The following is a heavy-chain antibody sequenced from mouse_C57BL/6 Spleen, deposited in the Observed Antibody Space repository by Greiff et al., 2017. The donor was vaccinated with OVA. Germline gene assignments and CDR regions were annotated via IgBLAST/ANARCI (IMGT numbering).Heavy chain of an antibody. J-gene: IGHJ4*01. V-gene: IGHV1-76*01. CDR1: GYTFTDYY. CDR2: IYPGSGNT. D-gene: IGHD2-4*01. Sequence: QVQLKESGAELVRPGASVKLSCKASGYTFTDYYINWVKQRPGQGLEWIARIYPGSGNTYYNEKFKGKATLTAEKSSSTAYMQLSSLTSEDSAVYFCARGRGDYLPLMDYWGQGTSVTVSS. CDR3: ARGRGDYLPLMDY.